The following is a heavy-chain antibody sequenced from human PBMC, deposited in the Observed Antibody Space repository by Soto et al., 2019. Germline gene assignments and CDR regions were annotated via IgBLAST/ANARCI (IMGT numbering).Heavy chain of an antibody. J-gene: IGHJ4*02. D-gene: IGHD1-26*01. V-gene: IGHV3-48*01. CDR2: ISVSSTTI. CDR1: GFTFSTYA. CDR3: VRDPHSGNFELEY. Sequence: GGSLRLSCAASGFTFSTYAMTWVRQAPGKGPEWVSYISVSSTTIYYADSVKGRFTISRDNAKNSLYLQMNSLRAEDTAVYYCVRDPHSGNFELEYWGQGTQVTVSS.